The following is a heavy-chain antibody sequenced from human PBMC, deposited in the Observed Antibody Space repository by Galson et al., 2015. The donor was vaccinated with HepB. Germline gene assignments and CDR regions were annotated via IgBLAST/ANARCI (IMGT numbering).Heavy chain of an antibody. J-gene: IGHJ4*02. CDR3: VKGADSNDDRYDY. Sequence: SLRLSCAASGFIFKDPAMTWVRQAPGTGLEWVSGMSDTGVKTYYADAVKDRFTISRDNPKKMLYLHMSGLSVEDTATYFCVKGADSNDDRYDYWGQGTLVTVSS. D-gene: IGHD1-1*01. V-gene: IGHV3-23*01. CDR1: GFIFKDPA. CDR2: MSDTGVKT.